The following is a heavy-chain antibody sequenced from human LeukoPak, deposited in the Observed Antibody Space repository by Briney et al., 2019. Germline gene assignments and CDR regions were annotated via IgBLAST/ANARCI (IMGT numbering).Heavy chain of an antibody. CDR1: GYTFTGYY. CDR2: INPDSGGT. Sequence: GASVKVSCKASGYTFTGYYIHWVRQAPGQGLEWMGWINPDSGGTNYAQKFQGRVTTTRDTSISTAYMELSSLRSDDTAVYYCASGQAYNYDSSGYGNWGQGTLVTVSS. J-gene: IGHJ4*02. D-gene: IGHD3-22*01. CDR3: ASGQAYNYDSSGYGN. V-gene: IGHV1-2*02.